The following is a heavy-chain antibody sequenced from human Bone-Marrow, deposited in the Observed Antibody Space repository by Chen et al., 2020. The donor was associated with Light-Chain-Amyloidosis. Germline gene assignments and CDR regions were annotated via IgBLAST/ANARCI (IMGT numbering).Heavy chain of an antibody. V-gene: IGHV4-39*01. CDR1: GDSISSSSYF. CDR2: MYNTGRT. J-gene: IGHJ1*01. D-gene: IGHD2-21*01. CDR3: ASPGSVVLFFQH. Sequence: QLQLQESGPAVVKPAETLSLICSVSGDSISSSSYFWGWIRQPPGKGLEWIGSMYNTGRTYYNPSLKSRVAISVDTSKNQLSLKLSSVTVADTAVYYCASPGSVVLFFQHGGRGSLVTVSS.